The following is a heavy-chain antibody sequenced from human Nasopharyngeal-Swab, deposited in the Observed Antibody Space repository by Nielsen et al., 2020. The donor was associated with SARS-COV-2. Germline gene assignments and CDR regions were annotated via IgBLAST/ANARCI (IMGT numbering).Heavy chain of an antibody. CDR3: ARDLWSSSSWYALELTRGIDP. J-gene: IGHJ5*02. V-gene: IGHV3-7*01. CDR2: IKQDGSEK. D-gene: IGHD6-13*01. Sequence: VRQAPGKGLEWVANIKQDGSEKYYVDSVKGRFTISRDNAKNSLYLQMNSLRAEDTAVYYCARDLWSSSSWYALELTRGIDPWGQGTLVTVSS.